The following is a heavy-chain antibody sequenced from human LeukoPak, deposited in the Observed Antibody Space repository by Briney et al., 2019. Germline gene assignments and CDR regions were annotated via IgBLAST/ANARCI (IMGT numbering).Heavy chain of an antibody. CDR3: ARGRGVVVPAAISGYYYYYMDV. Sequence: SETLSLTCAVYGGSFSDYSWTWIRQPPGKGLQWIGEINHSGGTNHNPSLMSRVIMSVDTSKNQISLKVSSVTAADTAVYYCARGRGVVVPAAISGYYYYYMDVWGKGTTVTVSS. CDR1: GGSFSDYS. J-gene: IGHJ6*03. D-gene: IGHD2-2*01. CDR2: INHSGGT. V-gene: IGHV4-34*01.